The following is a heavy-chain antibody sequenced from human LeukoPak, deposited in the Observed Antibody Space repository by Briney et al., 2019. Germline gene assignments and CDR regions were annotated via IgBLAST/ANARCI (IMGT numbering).Heavy chain of an antibody. V-gene: IGHV5-51*01. Sequence: GESLKISCKGSGYSLTSYWIGWVRQMPGKGLEWMGIIYPGDSDTRYSPSFQGQVTISADKSISTAYLQWSSLKASDTAMYYCARDYGSGSYHFSGFDYWGQGTLVTVSS. CDR2: IYPGDSDT. CDR1: GYSLTSYW. J-gene: IGHJ4*02. CDR3: ARDYGSGSYHFSGFDY. D-gene: IGHD3-10*01.